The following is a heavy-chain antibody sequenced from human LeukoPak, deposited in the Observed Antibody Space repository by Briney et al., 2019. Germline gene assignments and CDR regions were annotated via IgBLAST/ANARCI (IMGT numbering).Heavy chain of an antibody. CDR1: GFTFSTYW. J-gene: IGHJ4*02. V-gene: IGHV3-74*01. CDR3: AKGLVPAAIRVVDY. CDR2: INGDGSDT. D-gene: IGHD2-2*01. Sequence: GSLRLSCAASGFTFSTYWMHWVRQAPGKGLVWVSRINGDGSDTIYADSVRGRFTISRDNAKNTLYLQMNSLRVEDTAVYYCAKGLVPAAIRVVDYWGQGTLVTVSS.